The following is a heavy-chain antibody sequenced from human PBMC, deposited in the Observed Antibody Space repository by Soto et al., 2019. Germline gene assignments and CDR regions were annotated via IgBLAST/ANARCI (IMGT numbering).Heavy chain of an antibody. Sequence: PWGSMRLSCAASGFTFDDYAMHWVRQAPGKGLEWVSGISWNSGSIGYADSVKGRFTISRDNAKNSLYLQMNSLRAEDTALYYCAKGDYDFWSGYYTRAGAFDIWGQGTMVTVSS. CDR3: AKGDYDFWSGYYTRAGAFDI. J-gene: IGHJ3*02. D-gene: IGHD3-3*01. CDR1: GFTFDDYA. V-gene: IGHV3-9*01. CDR2: ISWNSGSI.